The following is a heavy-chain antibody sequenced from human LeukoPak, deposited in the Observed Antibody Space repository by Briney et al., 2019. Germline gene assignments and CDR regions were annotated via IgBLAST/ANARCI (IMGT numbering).Heavy chain of an antibody. CDR1: GGSFSGYY. D-gene: IGHD3-3*01. CDR2: INHSGST. V-gene: IGHV4-34*01. CDR3: ARVLGWFTGRRMNYYGMDV. J-gene: IGHJ6*02. Sequence: KPSETLSLTCAVYGGSFSGYYWSWIRQPPGKGLEWIGEINHSGSTNYNPSLKSRVTISVDTSKNQFSLKLSSVTAADTAVYYCARVLGWFTGRRMNYYGMDVWGQGTTVTVSS.